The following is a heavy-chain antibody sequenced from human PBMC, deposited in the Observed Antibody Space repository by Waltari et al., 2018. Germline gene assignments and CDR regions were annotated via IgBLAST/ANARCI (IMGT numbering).Heavy chain of an antibody. J-gene: IGHJ4*02. V-gene: IGHV3-30*02. Sequence: QVNLVESGGGVVQPGGSLRLPCATSGFTFSTFGRHWVRQAPGKGLEWVALIWFDGSDKFYADSVRGRFTISRDNSARTLYLDMDSLRLDDTAMYYCAKDAFGNTYLDFWGQGTLVTVSS. D-gene: IGHD2-2*02. CDR3: AKDAFGNTYLDF. CDR2: IWFDGSDK. CDR1: GFTFSTFG.